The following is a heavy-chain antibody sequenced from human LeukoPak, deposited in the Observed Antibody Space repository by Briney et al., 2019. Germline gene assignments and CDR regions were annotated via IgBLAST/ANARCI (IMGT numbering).Heavy chain of an antibody. CDR2: INAGSGNT. J-gene: IGHJ5*02. D-gene: IGHD3-9*01. Sequence: ASVKVSCKASGYTFTSYAMHWVRQAPGQRLEWMGWINAGSGNTKYSQKFQGRVTITRDTSASTAYMELSSLRSEDTAVYYCARSRTISLNWFDPWGQGTLVTVSS. CDR1: GYTFTSYA. V-gene: IGHV1-3*01. CDR3: ARSRTISLNWFDP.